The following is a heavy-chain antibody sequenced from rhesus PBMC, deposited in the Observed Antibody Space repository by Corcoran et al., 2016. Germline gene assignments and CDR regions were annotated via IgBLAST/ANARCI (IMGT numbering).Heavy chain of an antibody. CDR2: IYGGSGST. CDR1: GGSISGSYL. Sequence: QVHLPESGPGVVKPSDTLSLTCAVSGGSISGSYLWSWIRQPPGKGLEWIGYIYGGSGSTSYNTALKSRVSISIDTSKNQFSLKLSSVTAADTAVYYCARDLGSLTDYWGQGVLVTVSS. CDR3: ARDLGSLTDY. D-gene: IGHD4-29*01. J-gene: IGHJ4*01. V-gene: IGHV4S7*01.